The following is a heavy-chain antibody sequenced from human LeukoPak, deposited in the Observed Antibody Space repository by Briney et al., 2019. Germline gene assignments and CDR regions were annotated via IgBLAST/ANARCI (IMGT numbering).Heavy chain of an antibody. CDR2: IWFDGSNI. CDR3: ARDSLPMAVTGPFDH. V-gene: IGHV3-33*01. D-gene: IGHD6-19*01. Sequence: GGSLRLSCAASGFNFSSYGMHWVRQAPGRGLEWVTSIWFDGSNIHYADSVKGRVIISRDNSKSALYLQMNSLRAEDTAIYYCARDSLPMAVTGPFDHWGQGALVAVSS. J-gene: IGHJ4*02. CDR1: GFNFSSYG.